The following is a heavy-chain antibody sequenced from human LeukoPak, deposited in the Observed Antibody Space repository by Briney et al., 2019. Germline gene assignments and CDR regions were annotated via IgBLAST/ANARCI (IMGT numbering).Heavy chain of an antibody. CDR1: GGTFISYA. Sequence: SVKVSCKASGGTFISYAISWVRQAPGQGLEWMGGIIPIFGTANYAQKFQGRVTITADESTSTAYMELSSLRSEDTAVYYCARGPDSSGYYFDYWGQGTLVTVSS. D-gene: IGHD3-22*01. V-gene: IGHV1-69*13. J-gene: IGHJ4*02. CDR2: IIPIFGTA. CDR3: ARGPDSSGYYFDY.